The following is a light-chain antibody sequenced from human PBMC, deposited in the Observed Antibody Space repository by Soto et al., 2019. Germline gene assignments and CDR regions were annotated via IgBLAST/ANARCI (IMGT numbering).Light chain of an antibody. Sequence: QSVLTQPPSVSGAPGQRVTISCTGSSSNIGAGYDVHWYQQLPGTAPKLLIYVNSNRPSGVPDRFSGSKSGTSASLAITGLQAEDEADYYYQSYDSSLSGVVFGGGTKVTVL. CDR1: SSNIGAGYD. V-gene: IGLV1-40*01. CDR3: QSYDSSLSGVV. J-gene: IGLJ2*01. CDR2: VNS.